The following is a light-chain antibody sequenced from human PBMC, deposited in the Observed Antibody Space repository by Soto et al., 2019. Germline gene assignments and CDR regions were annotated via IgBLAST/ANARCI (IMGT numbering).Light chain of an antibody. J-gene: IGKJ1*01. CDR1: QSISSY. CDR2: AAS. CDR3: QQSYSTPRWT. Sequence: DIQMTQSPSSLSASVGDRVTITCRASQSISSYLNWYQQKPGKAPKLLIYAASRLQSGVPPRFSRSGSGTDFPLTISSLQPEDFSTYYWQQSYSTPRWTFGQGTKVEIK. V-gene: IGKV1-39*01.